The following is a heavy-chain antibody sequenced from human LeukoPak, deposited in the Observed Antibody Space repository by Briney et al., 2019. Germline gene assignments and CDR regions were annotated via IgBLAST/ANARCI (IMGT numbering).Heavy chain of an antibody. Sequence: GGSLRLSCAASGFTFSSYSMNWVRQAPGKGLEWVSYISSGSSTVYYADSVKGRFTISRDNAKNSLYLQMNSLRAEDTAVYYCARSAAIVGASDYWGQGTLVTVSS. J-gene: IGHJ4*02. D-gene: IGHD2-2*01. CDR1: GFTFSSYS. V-gene: IGHV3-48*04. CDR2: ISSGSSTV. CDR3: ARSAAIVGASDY.